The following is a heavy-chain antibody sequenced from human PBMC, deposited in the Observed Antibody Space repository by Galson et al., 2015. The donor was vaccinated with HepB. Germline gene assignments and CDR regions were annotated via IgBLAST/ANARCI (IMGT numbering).Heavy chain of an antibody. J-gene: IGHJ4*02. D-gene: IGHD3-3*01. V-gene: IGHV1-58*01. Sequence: SVKVSCKASGFTFTSSAVQWVRQARGQRLEWIGWIVVGSGNTNYAQKFQERVTITRDMSTSTAYMELSSLRSEDTAVYYCAAGDQNFWSGYSQSWGQGTLVTVSS. CDR2: IVVGSGNT. CDR3: AAGDQNFWSGYSQS. CDR1: GFTFTSSA.